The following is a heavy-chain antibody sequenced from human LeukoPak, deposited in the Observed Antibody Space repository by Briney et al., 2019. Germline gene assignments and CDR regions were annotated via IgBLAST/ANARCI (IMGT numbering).Heavy chain of an antibody. CDR1: GGSFSGYY. V-gene: IGHV4-34*01. J-gene: IGHJ4*02. D-gene: IGHD6-6*01. CDR2: INHSGST. Sequence: SETLSLTCAVYGGSFSGYYWSWIRQPPGKGLEWIGEINHSGSTNYNPSLKSRVTISVDTSKKQFYLKLSSVTAADTAVYYCASVAYSSSSIDYWGQGTLVTVSS. CDR3: ASVAYSSSSIDY.